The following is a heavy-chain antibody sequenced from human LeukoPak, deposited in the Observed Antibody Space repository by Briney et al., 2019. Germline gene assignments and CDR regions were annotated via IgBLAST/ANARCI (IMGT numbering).Heavy chain of an antibody. V-gene: IGHV3-48*01. CDR3: AREPSDYDFWSGPNYYYMDV. D-gene: IGHD3-3*01. CDR1: GFTFSSYS. Sequence: GGSLRLSCAASGFTFSSYSMNWVRQAPGKGLEWVSYISSSSSTIYYADSVKGRFTISRDNAKNSLHLQMNSLRAEDTAVYYCAREPSDYDFWSGPNYYYMDVWGKGTTVTVSS. J-gene: IGHJ6*03. CDR2: ISSSSSTI.